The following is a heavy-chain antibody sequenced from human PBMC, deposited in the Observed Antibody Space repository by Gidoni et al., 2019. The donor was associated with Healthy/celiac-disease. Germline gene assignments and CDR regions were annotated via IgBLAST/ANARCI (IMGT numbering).Heavy chain of an antibody. V-gene: IGHV4-39*01. CDR2: IYYSGST. CDR3: ARRKRVVVISGAFDI. CDR1: GGSISSSSYY. J-gene: IGHJ3*02. Sequence: QLQLQESGPGLVKPSETLSLTCTVSGGSISSSSYYWGWIRQPPGKGLEWIGSIYYSGSTYYNPSLKSRVTISVDTSKNQFSLKLSSVTAADTAVYYCARRKRVVVISGAFDIWGQGTMVTVSS. D-gene: IGHD3-22*01.